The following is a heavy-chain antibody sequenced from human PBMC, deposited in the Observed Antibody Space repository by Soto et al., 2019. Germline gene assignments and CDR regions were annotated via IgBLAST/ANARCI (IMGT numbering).Heavy chain of an antibody. CDR3: AREGLYCGWGSYGNNCFAP. J-gene: IGHJ5*02. Sequence: PSETLSLTCTVSGGSVSSGSYYWSWIRQPPGKGLEWIGYIYYSGSTNYNPSLKSRVTISVDTSKNQFSLKLSSVTAADTAVYTGAREGLYCGWGSYGNNCFAPGGQGTLVPVSS. V-gene: IGHV4-61*01. CDR1: GGSVSSGSYY. D-gene: IGHD3-16*01. CDR2: IYYSGST.